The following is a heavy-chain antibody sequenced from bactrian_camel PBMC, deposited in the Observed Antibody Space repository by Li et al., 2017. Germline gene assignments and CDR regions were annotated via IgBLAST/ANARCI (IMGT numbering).Heavy chain of an antibody. CDR3: AVGYSGSCTASRIADYSY. Sequence: VQLVESGGGLVQPGGSLRLSCAASGFTFSSYAMNWVRQPPGKGLEWVSAINSGGGTTYYADSVKGRLTISKDNAKNILYLQMNSLKPEDTAMYYCAVGYSGSCTASRIADYSYWGQGTQVTVS. J-gene: IGHJ4*01. V-gene: IGHV3S31*01. D-gene: IGHD2*01. CDR1: GFTFSSYA. CDR2: INSGGGTT.